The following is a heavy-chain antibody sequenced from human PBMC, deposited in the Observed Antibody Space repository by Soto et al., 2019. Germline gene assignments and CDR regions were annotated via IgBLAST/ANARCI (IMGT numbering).Heavy chain of an antibody. CDR1: GFTFGGYA. D-gene: IGHD3-10*01. V-gene: IGHV3-23*01. J-gene: IGHJ4*02. CDR3: AKDVGYYGSGSYFY. CDR2: ISGSGGST. Sequence: GGSQRLSYAASGFTFGGYAVSWVRQAPGKGLEWVSAISGSGGSTYYADSVKGRFTISRDNSKNTLYLQMNSLRAEDTAVYYCAKDVGYYGSGSYFYWGQGTLVTVSS.